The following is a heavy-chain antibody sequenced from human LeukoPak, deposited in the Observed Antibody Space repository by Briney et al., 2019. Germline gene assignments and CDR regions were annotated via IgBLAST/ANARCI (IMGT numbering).Heavy chain of an antibody. CDR3: ARGPPAPELRFYVY. Sequence: KPSETLSLTCTVSGGSISSYYWSWIRQPPGKGLEWIGYIYYSGSTNYNPSLKSRVTISVDTSKNQFSLKLSSVTAADTAVYYCARGPPAPELRFYVYWGQGTLVTVSS. CDR1: GGSISSYY. V-gene: IGHV4-59*08. CDR2: IYYSGST. J-gene: IGHJ4*02. D-gene: IGHD3-3*01.